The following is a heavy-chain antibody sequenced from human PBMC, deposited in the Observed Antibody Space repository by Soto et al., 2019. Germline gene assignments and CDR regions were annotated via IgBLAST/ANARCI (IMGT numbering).Heavy chain of an antibody. CDR2: ISYDGSNK. CDR3: ARDLFGSSSYVDY. CDR1: GFTFSSYA. Sequence: QVQLVESGGGVVQPGRSLRLSCAASGFTFSSYAMHWVRQAPGKGLEWVAVISYDGSNKYYADSVKGRFTISRDNSKNTLYLQRNRLRVEDTAVYYIARDLFGSSSYVDYWGQGTLVTGSS. D-gene: IGHD6-13*01. V-gene: IGHV3-30-3*01. J-gene: IGHJ4*02.